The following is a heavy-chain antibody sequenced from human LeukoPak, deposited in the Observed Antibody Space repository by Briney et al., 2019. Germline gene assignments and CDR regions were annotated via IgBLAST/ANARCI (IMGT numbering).Heavy chain of an antibody. CDR2: VAFDGTNI. V-gene: IGHV3-30-3*01. Sequence: RTGGSLRLSCAASGFTFSTSAMHWVRQAPGKGLESVTIVAFDGTNIHYIDSVKGRFTISRDNSKNTLYLEMNSLRTEDTAVGYCVRDARGSLDYWGQGTLVTVSS. CDR1: GFTFSTSA. J-gene: IGHJ4*02. CDR3: VRDARGSLDY.